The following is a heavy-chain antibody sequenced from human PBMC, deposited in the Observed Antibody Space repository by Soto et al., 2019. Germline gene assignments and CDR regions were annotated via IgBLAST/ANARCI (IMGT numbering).Heavy chain of an antibody. Sequence: GGSLRLSCAASGFTFTRYSMNWVRQAPGKGLEWVSSISSTTNYIYYGDSMKGRFTISRDNAKNSLYLQMNSLRAEDTAVYYCARDRGRRGYSSSSPYYYYGMDVWGQGTTVTVSS. CDR2: ISSTTNYI. CDR3: ARDRGRRGYSSSSPYYYYGMDV. CDR1: GFTFTRYS. D-gene: IGHD6-6*01. V-gene: IGHV3-21*06. J-gene: IGHJ6*02.